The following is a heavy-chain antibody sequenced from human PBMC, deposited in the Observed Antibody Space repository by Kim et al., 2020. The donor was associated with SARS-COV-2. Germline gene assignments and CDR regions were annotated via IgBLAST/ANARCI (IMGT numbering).Heavy chain of an antibody. J-gene: IGHJ6*02. V-gene: IGHV3-33*06. Sequence: GGSLRLSCAASGFTFSTHGIHWVRQAPGKGLEWVAVIWYDGRSKHYADSLKGRFTISRDNSRNMVYLLMSSLRVEDTAVYYCAKDRVGVASNGMDVWGQGTTVTVSS. CDR3: AKDRVGVASNGMDV. CDR1: GFTFSTHG. CDR2: IWYDGRSK. D-gene: IGHD6-19*01.